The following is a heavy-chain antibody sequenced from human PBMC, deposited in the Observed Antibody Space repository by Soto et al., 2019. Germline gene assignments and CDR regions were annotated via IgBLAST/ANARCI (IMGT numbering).Heavy chain of an antibody. V-gene: IGHV1-69*06. CDR3: ARGLTSWEIDY. Sequence: QVQLVQSGAEVKKPGSSVKISCKTSGSTSSRSAISWVRQAPGQGLEWMGGIISIIGPANYALKFQGRVTITADKSTTTAYMELSSLRSEDTAVYYCARGLTSWEIDYWCQGTLVTVSS. D-gene: IGHD1-26*01. J-gene: IGHJ4*02. CDR2: IISIIGPA. CDR1: GSTSSRSA.